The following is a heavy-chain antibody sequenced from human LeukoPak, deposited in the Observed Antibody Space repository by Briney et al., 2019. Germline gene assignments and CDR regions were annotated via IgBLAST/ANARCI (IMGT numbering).Heavy chain of an antibody. CDR3: ARATIPGYFDY. CDR2: INPSGGST. CDR1: GYTFTSYY. D-gene: IGHD1-14*01. J-gene: IGHJ4*02. Sequence: ASVKVSCKASGYTFTSYYMHWVRQAPGQGLEWMGIINPSGGSTSYAQKFQGRVTMTRDTSTSTVYMELSSLRSEDPAVYYCARATIPGYFDYWGQGTLVTVSS. V-gene: IGHV1-46*01.